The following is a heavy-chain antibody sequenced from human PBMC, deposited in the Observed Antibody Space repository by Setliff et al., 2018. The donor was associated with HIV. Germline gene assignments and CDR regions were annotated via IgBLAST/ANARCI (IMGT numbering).Heavy chain of an antibody. V-gene: IGHV4-59*01. J-gene: IGHJ4*02. Sequence: SETLSLTCTVSGGSISSYYWSWIRQPPGKGLEWIGYIYYNGNTNYNPSLKSRVTISVDTSKNQSSLKLSSVTAADAAVYYCAREICDGNSGSFDYWGQGTLVTVSS. CDR3: AREICDGNSGSFDY. D-gene: IGHD7-27*01. CDR1: GGSISSYY. CDR2: IYYNGNT.